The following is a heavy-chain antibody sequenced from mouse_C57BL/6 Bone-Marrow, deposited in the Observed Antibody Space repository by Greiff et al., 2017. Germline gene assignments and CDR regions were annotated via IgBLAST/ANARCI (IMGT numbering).Heavy chain of an antibody. CDR3: ARSYYGSSYDDMDY. V-gene: IGHV5-17*01. CDR1: GFTFSDYG. J-gene: IGHJ4*01. D-gene: IGHD1-1*01. CDR2: ISRGSSTI. Sequence: EVQLVESGGGLVKPGGSLKLSCAASGFTFSDYGMHWVRQAPEKGLEWVAYISRGSSTIYYADTVKGRVTITRDNAKNTLFLQMTRLRSEDTAMYYCARSYYGSSYDDMDYWGRGTSVTVSS.